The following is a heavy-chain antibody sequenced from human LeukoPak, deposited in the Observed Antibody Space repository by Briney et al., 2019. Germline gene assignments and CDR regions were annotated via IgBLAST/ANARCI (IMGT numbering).Heavy chain of an antibody. V-gene: IGHV1-2*02. Sequence: GASVTVSCKASGYTFTGYYMHWVRQAPGQGLEWMEWINPNSGGTNYAQKFQGRVTMTRDTSISTAYMELSRLRSDDTAVYYCARSDCSSTSCYDSDWFDPWGQGTLVTVSS. CDR3: ARSDCSSTSCYDSDWFDP. CDR1: GYTFTGYY. J-gene: IGHJ5*02. D-gene: IGHD2-2*01. CDR2: INPNSGGT.